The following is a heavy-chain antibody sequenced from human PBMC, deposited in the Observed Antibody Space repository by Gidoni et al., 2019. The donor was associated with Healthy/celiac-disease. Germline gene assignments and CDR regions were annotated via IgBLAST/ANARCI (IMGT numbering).Heavy chain of an antibody. V-gene: IGHV4-39*02. CDR3: ARDSYYYDSSGPAH. CDR2: IYYSGST. Sequence: QLQLQESGPGLVKPSETLSLTCTVSGGSISSSSYYWGWIRQPPGKGLEWIGSIYYSGSTYYNPSLKSRVTISVDTSKNQFSLKLSSVTAADTAVYYCARDSYYYDSSGPAHWGQGTLVTVSS. CDR1: GGSISSSSYY. J-gene: IGHJ4*02. D-gene: IGHD3-22*01.